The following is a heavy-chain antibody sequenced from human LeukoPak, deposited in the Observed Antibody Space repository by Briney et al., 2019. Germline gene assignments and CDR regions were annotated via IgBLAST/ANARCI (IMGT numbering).Heavy chain of an antibody. D-gene: IGHD1-7*01. J-gene: IGHJ4*02. CDR1: GCSIRSGGYC. Sequence: SETQSLTCTVSGCSIRSGGYCWSWIRQHRGKGLEWIGYIYYSGSTYSDPSRMSRVTISVDTSKNQFSLKLSSVTAADTAVYYCARVLKTSYFDYWGQGTLVTVSS. CDR3: ARVLKTSYFDY. V-gene: IGHV4-31*03. CDR2: IYYSGST.